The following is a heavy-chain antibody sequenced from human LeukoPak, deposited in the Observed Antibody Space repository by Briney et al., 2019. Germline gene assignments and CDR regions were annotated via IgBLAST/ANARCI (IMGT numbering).Heavy chain of an antibody. V-gene: IGHV3-7*01. CDR3: GGFGYEAGVDL. J-gene: IGHJ4*02. D-gene: IGHD2-15*01. CDR2: IKPDGSET. CDR1: GFMFSTYW. Sequence: PGGSLRLSCAASGFMFSTYWMTWVRQAPGKGPEWVANIKPDGSETYYVDAVKGRFTISRDSTKNLLYLQMNNLRGEDAAVYHCGGFGYEAGVDLWGQGTLVTVSS.